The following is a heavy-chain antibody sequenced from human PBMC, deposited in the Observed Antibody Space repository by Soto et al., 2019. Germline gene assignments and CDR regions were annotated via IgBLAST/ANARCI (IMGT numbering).Heavy chain of an antibody. CDR1: GYTFTSYY. Sequence: QVQLVQSGAEVKKHGASVTVSCKASGYTFTSYYITWVRQAHGQGLERMGWLSAYNGNTNYAQKLQGRVTMTTDTATITANMELRSLRSDDTAVYYCARDSPTPPEWGQGTLVTVSS. V-gene: IGHV1-18*01. J-gene: IGHJ4*02. CDR2: LSAYNGNT. CDR3: ARDSPTPPE. D-gene: IGHD2-15*01.